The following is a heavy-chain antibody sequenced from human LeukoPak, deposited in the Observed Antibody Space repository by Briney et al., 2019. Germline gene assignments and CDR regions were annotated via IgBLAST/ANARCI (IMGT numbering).Heavy chain of an antibody. J-gene: IGHJ4*02. D-gene: IGHD6-19*01. CDR3: AREATWGQWYFDH. CDR2: IASDGGAK. CDR1: GFSFSNHG. Sequence: GGSLRLSCVASGFSFSNHGMHWVRQAPGKGPEWVSVIASDGGAKFYADSVKGRFALSRDNPKNMFFLQMNLLTVEDTAIYYCAREATWGQWYFDHWGQGTPVTVSS. V-gene: IGHV3-30*03.